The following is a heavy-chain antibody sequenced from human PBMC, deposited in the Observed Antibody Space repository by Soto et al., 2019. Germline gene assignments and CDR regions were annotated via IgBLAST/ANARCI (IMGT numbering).Heavy chain of an antibody. V-gene: IGHV3-30-3*01. J-gene: IGHJ5*02. CDR3: ARGGEGYNYNWFDP. Sequence: QVQVVESGGGVVQPGRSLRLSCAASGFTFSSYAMHWVRQASGKGLEWVAVVSYDGNNKYYADSVKGRFTISRDNSKNTLYVQMNSLRTEDTAVYYCARGGEGYNYNWFDPWGQGTLVTVSS. CDR2: VSYDGNNK. CDR1: GFTFSSYA. D-gene: IGHD5-12*01.